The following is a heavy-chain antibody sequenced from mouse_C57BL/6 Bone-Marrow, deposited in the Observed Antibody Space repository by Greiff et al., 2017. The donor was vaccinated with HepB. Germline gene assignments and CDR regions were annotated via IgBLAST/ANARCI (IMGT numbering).Heavy chain of an antibody. D-gene: IGHD1-1*01. CDR1: GFTFSSYA. CDR2: ISDGGSYT. J-gene: IGHJ4*01. CDR3: AREWYLLLRCYAMDY. V-gene: IGHV5-4*01. Sequence: EVQRVESGGGLVKPGGSLKLSCAASGFTFSSYAMSWVRQTPEKRLEWVATISDGGSYTYYPDNVKGRFTISRDNAKNNLYLQMSHLKSEDTAMYYCAREWYLLLRCYAMDYWGQGTSVTVSS.